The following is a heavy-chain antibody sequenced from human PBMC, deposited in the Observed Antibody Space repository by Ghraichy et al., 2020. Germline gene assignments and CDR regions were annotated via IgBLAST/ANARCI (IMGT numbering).Heavy chain of an antibody. J-gene: IGHJ4*02. Sequence: LRLSCTISGGSISSSSYYWGWVRQPPGKGLEWIGNIYYSGSTYYNPSLKSRVTISVDTPKNQFSMKLSSVTAADTAVYYCARLEYYDILAGYYIPSYFDHWGQGTLVTVSS. CDR3: ARLEYYDILAGYYIPSYFDH. V-gene: IGHV4-39*01. CDR1: GGSISSSSYY. CDR2: IYYSGST. D-gene: IGHD3-9*01.